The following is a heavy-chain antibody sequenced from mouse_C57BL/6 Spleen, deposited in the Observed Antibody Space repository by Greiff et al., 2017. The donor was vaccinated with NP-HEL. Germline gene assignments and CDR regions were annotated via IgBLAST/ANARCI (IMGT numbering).Heavy chain of an antibody. D-gene: IGHD2-3*01. CDR2: IWSGGST. CDR1: GFSLTSYG. V-gene: IGHV2-2*01. J-gene: IGHJ3*01. Sequence: QVQLKESGPGLVQPSQSLSITCTVSGFSLTSYGVHWVRQSPGKGLEWLGVIWSGGSTDYNAAFISRLSISKDNSKSQVFFKMNSLQADDTAIYYCARNMNDGYYAFAYWGQGTLVTVSA. CDR3: ARNMNDGYYAFAY.